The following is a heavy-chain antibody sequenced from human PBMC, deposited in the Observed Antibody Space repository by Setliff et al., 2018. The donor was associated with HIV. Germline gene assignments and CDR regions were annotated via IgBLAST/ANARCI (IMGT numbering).Heavy chain of an antibody. CDR2: IGAKNGNT. D-gene: IGHD2-2*01. J-gene: IGHJ4*02. CDR3: ARPAATWDFDY. Sequence: ASVKVSCKASGYTFTNYGITWVRQAPGHGLEWMGWIGAKNGNTNYARQLQGRVTMTTDTSTNTVYMELRSLTSDDTAVYYCARPAATWDFDYWGQGTLVTVSS. CDR1: GYTFTNYG. V-gene: IGHV1-18*01.